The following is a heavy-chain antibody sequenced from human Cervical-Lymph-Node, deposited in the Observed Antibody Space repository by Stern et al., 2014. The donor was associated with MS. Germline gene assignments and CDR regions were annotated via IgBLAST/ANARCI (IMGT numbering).Heavy chain of an antibody. V-gene: IGHV1-69*01. J-gene: IGHJ6*02. CDR3: ARDSEILFAMDV. Sequence: QVQLVQSGAEVRKPGSSVMVSCKASGGTFSNNAFSWVRQAPGHGLEWMGGIIPMFGAVHYAQNCQGRVTITADESTSTSYLELTSLSSDDTATYYCARDSEILFAMDVWGQGTTVTVSS. CDR2: IIPMFGAV. D-gene: IGHD1-14*01. CDR1: GGTFSNNA.